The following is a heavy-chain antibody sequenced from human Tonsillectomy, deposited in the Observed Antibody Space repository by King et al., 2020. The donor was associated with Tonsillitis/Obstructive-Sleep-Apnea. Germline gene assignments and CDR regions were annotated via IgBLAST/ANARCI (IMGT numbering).Heavy chain of an antibody. CDR3: AKIGHNGRYLRGAFDI. CDR2: ISGDGKTT. V-gene: IGHV3-43*02. D-gene: IGHD1-26*01. Sequence: VQLVESGGGVVQPGGSLRLSCAASGFTLDDYTMHWVRQVPGKGLEWVSLISGDGKTTSHVDPVKGRFTISRDNSKNSLYLQMNSLRPEDTALYYCAKIGHNGRYLRGAFDIWGQGTMVTVSS. CDR1: GFTLDDYT. J-gene: IGHJ3*02.